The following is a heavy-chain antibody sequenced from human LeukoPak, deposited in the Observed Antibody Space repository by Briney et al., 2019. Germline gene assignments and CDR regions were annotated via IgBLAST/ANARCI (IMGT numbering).Heavy chain of an antibody. V-gene: IGHV4-4*02. CDR2: INHSGST. J-gene: IGHJ4*02. Sequence: PSGTLSLTCTVSGGSISSSNWWSWVRQPPGKGLEWIGEINHSGSTNYNPSLKSRVTISVDTSKNQFSLKLSSVTAADTAVYYCARTLYQLLLYDYWGQGTLVTVSS. CDR1: GGSISSSNW. D-gene: IGHD2-2*01. CDR3: ARTLYQLLLYDY.